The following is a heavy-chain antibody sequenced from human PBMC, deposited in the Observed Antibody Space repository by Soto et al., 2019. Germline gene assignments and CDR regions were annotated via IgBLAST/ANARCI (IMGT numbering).Heavy chain of an antibody. CDR1: GFTFSSYA. Sequence: PGGSLRLSCAASGFTFSSYAMSWVRQAPGKGLEWVSAISGSGGSTYYADSVKGRFTISRDNSKNTLYLQMNSLRAEDTAVYYCAKAVITTVTTETRFMAKYYYYYGMDVWGQGTTVTVSS. V-gene: IGHV3-23*01. J-gene: IGHJ6*02. CDR2: ISGSGGST. CDR3: AKAVITTVTTETRFMAKYYYYYGMDV. D-gene: IGHD4-17*01.